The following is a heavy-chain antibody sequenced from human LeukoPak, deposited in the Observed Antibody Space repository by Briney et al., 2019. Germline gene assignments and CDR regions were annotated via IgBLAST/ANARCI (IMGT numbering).Heavy chain of an antibody. Sequence: GESLKISCKGSGYSFTSYWIGWVRQMPGKGLEWMGIIYPGDSDTRYSPSFQGQVTISADKSISTAYLQWSSLKASDTAMYYCARRALGGDILTGYYSYFDYWAREPWSPSPQ. D-gene: IGHD3-9*01. V-gene: IGHV5-51*01. J-gene: IGHJ4*02. CDR3: ARRALGGDILTGYYSYFDY. CDR2: IYPGDSDT. CDR1: GYSFTSYW.